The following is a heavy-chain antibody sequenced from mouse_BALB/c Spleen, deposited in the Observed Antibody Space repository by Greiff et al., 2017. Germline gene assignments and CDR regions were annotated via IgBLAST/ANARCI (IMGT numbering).Heavy chain of an antibody. Sequence: DVHLVESGGGLVKPGGSLKLSCAASGFTFSSYAMSWVRQTPEKRLEWVASISSGGSTYYPDSVKGRFTISRDNARNILYLQMSSLRSEDTAMYYCARGRRGDYYAMDYWGQGTSVTVSS. CDR3: ARGRRGDYYAMDY. CDR1: GFTFSSYA. V-gene: IGHV5-6-5*01. J-gene: IGHJ4*01. CDR2: ISSGGST.